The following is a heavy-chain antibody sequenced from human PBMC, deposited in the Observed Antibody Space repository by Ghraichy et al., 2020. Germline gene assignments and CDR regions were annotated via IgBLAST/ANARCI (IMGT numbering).Heavy chain of an antibody. V-gene: IGHV4-31*03. CDR2: IYYSGST. J-gene: IGHJ4*02. Sequence: SQTLSLTCTVSGGSISSGGYYWSWIRQHPGKGLEWIGYIYYSGSTYYNPSLKSRVTISVDTSKNQFSLKLSSVTAADTAVYYCARDRGQWLVGPHGFDYWGQGTLVTVSS. CDR3: ARDRGQWLVGPHGFDY. D-gene: IGHD6-19*01. CDR1: GGSISSGGYY.